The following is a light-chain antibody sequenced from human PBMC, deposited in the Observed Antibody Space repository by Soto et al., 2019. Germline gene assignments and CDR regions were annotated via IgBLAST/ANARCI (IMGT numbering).Light chain of an antibody. CDR1: QGISSY. CDR3: QQLNNYPPT. CDR2: TAS. Sequence: DIQLTQSPSFLSASVGDRVTITCRASQGISSYLAWYQQKPGKAPKLLISTASTLQSGVPSRFSGSGSGTEFTLTISSPQPEDFATYYCQQLNNYPPTFGQGTKVEIK. V-gene: IGKV1-9*01. J-gene: IGKJ1*01.